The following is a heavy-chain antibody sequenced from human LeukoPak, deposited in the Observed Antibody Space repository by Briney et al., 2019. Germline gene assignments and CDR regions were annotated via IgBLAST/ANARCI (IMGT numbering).Heavy chain of an antibody. CDR2: MYSRGDT. Sequence: GGSLRLSCAASGFTVSDNYMSWVRQAPGKGLEWVSVMYSRGDTYYADSVKGRFTFSRDISKNTLYLQMNGLRTEDTAMYYCARDAPQVPAAGVLASWGQGTLVAVSS. J-gene: IGHJ5*02. CDR1: GFTVSDNY. D-gene: IGHD6-13*01. V-gene: IGHV3-53*01. CDR3: ARDAPQVPAAGVLAS.